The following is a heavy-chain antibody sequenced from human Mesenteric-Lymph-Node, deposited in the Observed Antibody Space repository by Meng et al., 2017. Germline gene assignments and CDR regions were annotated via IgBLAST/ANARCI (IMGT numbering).Heavy chain of an antibody. CDR3: ARDCR. Sequence: GGSLRLSCEASGFSFSSYWMSWVRQAPGKGLEWVANIKEDGSEKYYVDSVKGRFTISRDNSKNSMYLQMNSLRDEDTAVYYCARDCRWGQGTLVTVSS. V-gene: IGHV3-7*01. CDR1: GFSFSSYW. CDR2: IKEDGSEK. J-gene: IGHJ4*02.